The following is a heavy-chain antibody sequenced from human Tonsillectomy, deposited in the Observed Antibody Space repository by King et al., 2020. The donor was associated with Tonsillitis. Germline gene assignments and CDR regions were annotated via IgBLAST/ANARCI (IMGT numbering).Heavy chain of an antibody. D-gene: IGHD2-15*01. CDR3: AKSELENCSGGTCSLFDL. CDR1: GFTFDDYA. Sequence: VQLVQSGGGVVQPEGSLRLSCAASGFTFDDYAMNWVRQAPGRSLEWVATISDYGEATYYADSVKGRFTISRDNSKKSLYLQMNSLRSEETAFYFCAKSELENCSGGTCSLFDLWGHGTVVTVSS. J-gene: IGHJ4*01. CDR2: ISDYGEAT. V-gene: IGHV3-43*02.